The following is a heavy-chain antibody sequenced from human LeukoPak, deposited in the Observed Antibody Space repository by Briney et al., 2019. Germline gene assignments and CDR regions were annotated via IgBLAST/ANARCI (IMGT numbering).Heavy chain of an antibody. CDR3: ARDEHSSSWPHGVYYYYMDV. V-gene: IGHV1-46*01. J-gene: IGHJ6*03. D-gene: IGHD6-13*01. CDR1: GYTFTSYY. CDR2: INPSGGST. Sequence: ASVNVSCKASGYTFTSYYMHWVRQAPGQGLEWMGIINPSGGSTSYAQKFQGRVTMTRDTSTSTVYMELSSLRSEDTAVYYCARDEHSSSWPHGVYYYYMDVWGKGTTVTVSS.